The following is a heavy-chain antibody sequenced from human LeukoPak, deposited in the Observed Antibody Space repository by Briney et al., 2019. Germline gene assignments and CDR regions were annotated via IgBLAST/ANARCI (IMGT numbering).Heavy chain of an antibody. CDR3: ARLSGWYGRGFDY. J-gene: IGHJ4*02. Sequence: SVTVSCTASGGTFSIYAISWVRQAPGQGLEWMGGIIPIFGTANYAQKFQGRVTITAGESTSTAYMELSSLRSEDTAVYYCARLSGWYGRGFDYWGQGTLVTVSS. V-gene: IGHV1-69*13. CDR1: GGTFSIYA. D-gene: IGHD6-19*01. CDR2: IIPIFGTA.